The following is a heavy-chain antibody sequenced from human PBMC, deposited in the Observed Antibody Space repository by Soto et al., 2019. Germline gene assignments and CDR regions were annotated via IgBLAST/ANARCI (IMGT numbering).Heavy chain of an antibody. CDR3: ARIRRTAPAGTWFDP. CDR1: GFSLSNARMG. D-gene: IGHD2-2*01. V-gene: IGHV2-26*01. J-gene: IGHJ5*02. CDR2: IFSNDEK. Sequence: SGPTLVNPTETLTLTCTVSGFSLSNARMGVSWIRQPPGKALEWLAHIFSNDEKSYSTSLKSRLTISKDTSKSQVVLTMTNMDPVDTATYYCARIRRTAPAGTWFDPWGQGTLVTVSS.